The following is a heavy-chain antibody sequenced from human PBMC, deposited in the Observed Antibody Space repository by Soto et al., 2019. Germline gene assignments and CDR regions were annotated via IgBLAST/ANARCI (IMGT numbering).Heavy chain of an antibody. CDR1: GGSISSSSYY. D-gene: IGHD1-1*01. CDR2: IYYSGST. CDR3: AREVSTTGLSVYNGSAP. V-gene: IGHV4-39*01. J-gene: IGHJ5*02. Sequence: SETLSLTCTVSGGSISSSSYYWGWIRQPPGKGLEWIGSIYYSGSTYYNTSLKSRVTISVDTSKNQFSLKLSSVTAADTAVYYCAREVSTTGLSVYNGSAPWGHCTLVTVAS.